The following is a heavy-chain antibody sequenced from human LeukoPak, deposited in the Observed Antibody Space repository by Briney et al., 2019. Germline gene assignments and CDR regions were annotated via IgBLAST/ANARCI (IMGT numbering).Heavy chain of an antibody. D-gene: IGHD3-10*01. J-gene: IGHJ4*02. CDR3: ASKSSGSYFPALGY. CDR2: IYSGGGT. Sequence: GGSLRLSCAASGFSVSSNYMSWVRQAPGKGLEWVSFIYSGGGTDYADSVKGRFTISRDSSKDTLYLQMNSLRAEDTAVYYCASKSSGSYFPALGYWGQGTLVTVSS. CDR1: GFSVSSNY. V-gene: IGHV3-53*01.